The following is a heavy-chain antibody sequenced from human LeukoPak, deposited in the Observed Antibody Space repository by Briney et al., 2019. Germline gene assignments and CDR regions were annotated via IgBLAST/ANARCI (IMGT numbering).Heavy chain of an antibody. CDR3: ARDPQRYCSSTSCPYYFDY. V-gene: IGHV1-46*01. CDR2: INPDGGST. D-gene: IGHD2-2*01. J-gene: IGHJ4*02. CDR1: GYTFTDYY. Sequence: VASVKVSCKASGYTFTDYYMYWVRQAPGQGLEWMGVINPDGGSTSYAQKFQGRVTMTRDTSTSTVYMDLSSLRSEDTAVYYCARDPQRYCSSTSCPYYFDYWGQGTLVTVSS.